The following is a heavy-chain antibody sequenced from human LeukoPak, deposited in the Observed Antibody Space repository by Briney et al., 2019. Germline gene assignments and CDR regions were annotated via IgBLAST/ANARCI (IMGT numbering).Heavy chain of an antibody. CDR1: GITFSRYA. V-gene: IGHV3-23*01. CDR3: AARTFGLQH. D-gene: IGHD3-16*01. J-gene: IGHJ4*02. Sequence: RGSLRLSCAASGITFSRYAMSWVRQAPGKGLEWVSGISGSGGSTYYADSVKGRFTISGDNSKNTLYLQMNSLRAEDTGIYYCAARTFGLQHWGQGTLVTVSS. CDR2: ISGSGGST.